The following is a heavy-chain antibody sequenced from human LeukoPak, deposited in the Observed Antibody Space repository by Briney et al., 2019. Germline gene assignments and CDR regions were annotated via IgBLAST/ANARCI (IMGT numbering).Heavy chain of an antibody. CDR1: RFTFSSYE. CDR3: SRDTGIAAAGTVGYFDS. V-gene: IGHV3-48*03. D-gene: IGHD6-13*01. Sequence: GYLRLYCAATRFTFSSYEMNWDRQGPGNELNGVSYISNSSSTKYYADSVKGRFTISRDNAMNSLYLQMNSLSVEVTAAYYCSRDTGIAAAGTVGYFDSWGQGILVTVSS. J-gene: IGHJ4*02. CDR2: ISNSSSTK.